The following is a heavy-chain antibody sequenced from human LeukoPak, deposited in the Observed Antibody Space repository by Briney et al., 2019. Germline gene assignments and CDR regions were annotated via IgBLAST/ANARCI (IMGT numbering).Heavy chain of an antibody. CDR3: GRGRSNICYHCWFDP. V-gene: IGHV4-39*07. Sequence: SETLSLTCTVSGDSISSNNYYWVWIRQPPGQELEWIGGFYYGGVTYYNPSLKRRVTISVDTSKIQLSRKLGSVTAADTAVYYCGRGRSNICYHCWFDPWGQGTLVTVSS. J-gene: IGHJ5*02. CDR2: FYYGGVT. D-gene: IGHD2-2*01. CDR1: GDSISSNNYY.